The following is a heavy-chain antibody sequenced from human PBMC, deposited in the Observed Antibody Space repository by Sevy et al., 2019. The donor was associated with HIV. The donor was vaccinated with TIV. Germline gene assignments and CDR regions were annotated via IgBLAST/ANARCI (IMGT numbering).Heavy chain of an antibody. D-gene: IGHD3-22*01. J-gene: IGHJ3*01. CDR3: AKALNPALESMIEVVLRTLKGLDV. V-gene: IGHV3-23*01. CDR1: GFTFNTHA. CDR2: ISGPGIST. Sequence: GESLKISCAASGFTFNTHAMSWVRQAPGKGLEWVSLISGPGISTYYADSVKGRFTISRDNSKNTLYLQMNNLRDDDTAVYYCAKALNPALESMIEVVLRTLKGLDVWGQGTTVTVSS.